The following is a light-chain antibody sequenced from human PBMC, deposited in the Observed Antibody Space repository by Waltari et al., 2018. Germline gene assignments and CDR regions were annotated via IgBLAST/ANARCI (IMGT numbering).Light chain of an antibody. CDR2: KAS. CDR1: QSINNW. V-gene: IGKV1-5*03. CDR3: QQYDTYWT. J-gene: IGKJ1*01. Sequence: DIQMTQSPSTLSASVGDRGTITCRAGQSINNWLAWYQQKPGKPPKLLIYKASTLETGVPSRFSGSGSGTEFTLTISSLQPDDSATYYCQQYDTYWTFGQGTKVEIK.